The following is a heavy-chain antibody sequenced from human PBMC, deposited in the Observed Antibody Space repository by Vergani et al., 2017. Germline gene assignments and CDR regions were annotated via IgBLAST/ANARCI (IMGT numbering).Heavy chain of an antibody. V-gene: IGHV3-30*02. CDR2: IRYDGSDK. D-gene: IGHD2-21*01. CDR3: AKDELXFCGDISCLAMDV. J-gene: IGHJ6*02. Sequence: QVQLVESGGGVVQPGGSLRLSCAASGVSFSSFGMHWVRQAPGKGLEWVAFIRYDGSDKYYVDSVKGRFTISRDNSKNTLYLQVDSLRAEDTAVYYCAKDELXFCGDISCLAMDVWGQGTTVSVSS. CDR1: GVSFSSFG.